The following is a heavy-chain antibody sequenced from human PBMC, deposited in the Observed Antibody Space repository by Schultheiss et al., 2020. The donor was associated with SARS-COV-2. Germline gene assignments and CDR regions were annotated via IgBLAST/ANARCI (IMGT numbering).Heavy chain of an antibody. V-gene: IGHV4-59*01. CDR2: IYYSGST. CDR3: ARVGYSYGSYFDY. CDR1: SGSFSGYF. D-gene: IGHD5-18*01. J-gene: IGHJ4*02. Sequence: SETLSLTCAVYSGSFSGYFWSWIRQSPGKGLEWIGYIYYSGSTNYNPSLKSRVTISVDTSKNQFSLKLSSVTAADTAVYYCARVGYSYGSYFDYWGQGTLVTVS.